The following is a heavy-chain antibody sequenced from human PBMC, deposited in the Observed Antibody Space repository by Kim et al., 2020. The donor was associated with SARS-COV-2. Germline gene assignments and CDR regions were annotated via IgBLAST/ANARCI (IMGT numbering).Heavy chain of an antibody. D-gene: IGHD6-19*01. V-gene: IGHV1-69*13. CDR2: IMPIFDAS. CDR1: GGTFGSYA. Sequence: SVKVSCKASGGTFGSYAISWVRQAPGQGLEWMGTIMPIFDASNYAQKFQGRVTITADESTSTAYMELSNLRSEDTAIYYCAKGWVAVAALGGAFDIWGPGTKVTVSS. CDR3: AKGWVAVAALGGAFDI. J-gene: IGHJ3*02.